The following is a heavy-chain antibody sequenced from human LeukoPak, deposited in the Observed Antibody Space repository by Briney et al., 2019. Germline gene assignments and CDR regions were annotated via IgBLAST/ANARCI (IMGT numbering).Heavy chain of an antibody. CDR1: GFTFSSFG. CDR2: ISISGSTI. CDR3: ARVHYFYGGNSEVYFDY. D-gene: IGHD4-23*01. V-gene: IGHV3-48*04. J-gene: IGHJ4*02. Sequence: GGSLRLSCAASGFTFSSFGMNWVRQAPGKGLEWVSYISISGSTIYYADSVKGRFTIFRDNAKNSLYLQMNSLRAEDTAVYYCARVHYFYGGNSEVYFDYWGQGTLVTVSS.